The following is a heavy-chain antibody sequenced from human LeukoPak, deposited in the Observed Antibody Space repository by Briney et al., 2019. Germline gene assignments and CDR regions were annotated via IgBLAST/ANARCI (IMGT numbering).Heavy chain of an antibody. Sequence: GGSLKPSVAASGFSFSGNTLNWVRQAPGKGLEWVSIISSSSTYIYYADSVKGRFTISRDNAKNALYLQMNSLRVEDRAVYYCARDGRCGGDCYASWGQGTLVTVSS. CDR3: ARDGRCGGDCYAS. CDR2: ISSSSTYI. CDR1: GFSFSGNT. J-gene: IGHJ4*02. V-gene: IGHV3-21*01. D-gene: IGHD2-21*02.